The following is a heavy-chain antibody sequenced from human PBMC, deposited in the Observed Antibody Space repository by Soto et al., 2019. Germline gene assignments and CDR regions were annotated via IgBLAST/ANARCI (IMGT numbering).Heavy chain of an antibody. V-gene: IGHV4-34*02. J-gene: IGHJ5*02. CDR3: ATRITVFGLLIPPFDP. CDR2: INHTGGT. D-gene: IGHD3-3*01. Sequence: QVHLQKWGAGLLKPSETLSLTCAVYGGSVNGYYWNWIRQPPGKGLEWIGEINHTGGTHYNPSLKSRVTMSGDTSKNQFSLRLSSVTAADTAIYYCATRITVFGLLIPPFDPWGQGTQVTVSS. CDR1: GGSVNGYY.